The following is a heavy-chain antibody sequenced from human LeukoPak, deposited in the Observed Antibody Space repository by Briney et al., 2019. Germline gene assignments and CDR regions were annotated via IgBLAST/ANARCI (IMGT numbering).Heavy chain of an antibody. Sequence: GGSLRLTCAASGFTFSSYWMHWVRQAPGKGLVWVSLIKSDGRSTSYADSVKGRFTISRDNAKNTVYLQMNSLRVEDTAVYYCTRDFKYSSDYWGQGTLVTVSS. D-gene: IGHD6-6*01. V-gene: IGHV3-74*01. CDR3: TRDFKYSSDY. CDR2: IKSDGRST. CDR1: GFTFSSYW. J-gene: IGHJ4*02.